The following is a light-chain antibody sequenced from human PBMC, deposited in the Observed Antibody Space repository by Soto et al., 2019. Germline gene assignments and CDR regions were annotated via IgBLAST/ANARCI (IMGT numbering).Light chain of an antibody. Sequence: QSVLTQPPSVSASPGQKVTISCSGSSSNIGNNYVVWYHQLPGTAPKLLIYDHDKRPSGIADRCSGAKSGTSATLGITGLQTGDEDDYYCATWDRSRSVVVFGGGTKLTVL. J-gene: IGLJ2*01. CDR2: DHD. CDR3: ATWDRSRSVVV. V-gene: IGLV1-51*01. CDR1: SSNIGNNY.